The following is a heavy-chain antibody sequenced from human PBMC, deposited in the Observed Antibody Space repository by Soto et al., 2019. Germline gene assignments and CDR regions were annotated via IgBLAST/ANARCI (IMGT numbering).Heavy chain of an antibody. V-gene: IGHV4-4*07. CDR2: INGGGTT. CDR3: AREGSGGSNWFDP. CDR1: GDSISNYL. Sequence: PSETLSLTCTVSGDSISNYLSWIRQSAGKGLEWIGRINGGGTTNYNPSFKSRVSMSVDKSKNQVSLKLNSVTAADTAVYYCAREGSGGSNWFDPWGQGTLVTVSS. J-gene: IGHJ5*02. D-gene: IGHD1-26*01.